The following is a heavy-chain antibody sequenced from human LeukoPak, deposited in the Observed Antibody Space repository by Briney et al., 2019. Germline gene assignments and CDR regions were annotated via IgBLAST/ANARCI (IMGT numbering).Heavy chain of an antibody. V-gene: IGHV3-33*01. CDR1: GFTFSNYD. D-gene: IGHD6-13*01. CDR3: ARDQSSSTLDY. CDR2: IWYDGSNK. Sequence: GGSLRLSCAASGFTFSNYDMHWVRQSPGKGLEWVVVIWYDGSNKYYADSVKGRFTISRDNSKNTLYLQMNSLRAEDTAVYYCARDQSSSTLDYWGQGTLITVSS. J-gene: IGHJ4*02.